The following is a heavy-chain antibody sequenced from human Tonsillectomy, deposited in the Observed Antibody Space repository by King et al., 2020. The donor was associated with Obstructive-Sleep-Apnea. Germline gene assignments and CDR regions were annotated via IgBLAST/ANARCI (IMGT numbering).Heavy chain of an antibody. V-gene: IGHV3-7*01. CDR3: ARDATRDMNGWYDANDF. Sequence: VQLVESGGRLVRPGGSLGLSCAASGFSLRNYWMTWVRQAPGKGLEWVANINEDGSKLNYGASVKGRLTISSDHANNSVYLQLNSLRAGDTAIYFCARDATRDMNGWYDANDFWGQGTMVIVSS. J-gene: IGHJ3*01. CDR1: GFSLRNYW. D-gene: IGHD6-19*01. CDR2: INEDGSKL.